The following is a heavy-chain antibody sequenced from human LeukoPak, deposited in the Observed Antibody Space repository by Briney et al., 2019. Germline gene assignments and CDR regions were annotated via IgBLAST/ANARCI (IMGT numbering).Heavy chain of an antibody. J-gene: IGHJ5*02. D-gene: IGHD6-19*01. CDR3: ARLYSSGWYGFDP. CDR2: IIPIFGTA. Sequence: ASVKVSCKASGGTFTSYAISWVRQAPGQGLEWMGGIIPIFGTANYAQKFRGRVTITADKSTRTAYMELSSLRSEDTAVYYCARLYSSGWYGFDPWGQGTLVTVSS. V-gene: IGHV1-69*06. CDR1: GGTFTSYA.